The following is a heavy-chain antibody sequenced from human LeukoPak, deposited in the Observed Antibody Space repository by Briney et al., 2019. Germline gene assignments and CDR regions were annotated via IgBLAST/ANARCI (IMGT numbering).Heavy chain of an antibody. CDR3: ARAMKDCSGGSCYIWFDP. CDR1: GYTFTGYY. CDR2: INPNRGGT. Sequence: ASVKVSCKASGYTFTGYYMHWVRQAPGQGLEWMGRINPNRGGTNYAQKFQGSATMTRDTSISTAYMELSRLRSDDTAVYYCARAMKDCSGGSCYIWFDPWGQGTLVTVSS. J-gene: IGHJ5*02. D-gene: IGHD2-15*01. V-gene: IGHV1-2*06.